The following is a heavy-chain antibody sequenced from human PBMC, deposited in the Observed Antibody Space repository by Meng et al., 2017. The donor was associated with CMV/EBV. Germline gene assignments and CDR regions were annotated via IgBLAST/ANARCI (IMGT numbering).Heavy chain of an antibody. Sequence: NNLEEVTPPLVKPTQTLTLTCTFSGFALRTSGVGVGWIRQPPGKALEWLALIYWDDDKRYSPSLKSRLTITKDTSKNQVVLTMTNMDPVDTATYYCAHKGRRMAAAGINWFDPWGQGTLVTVSS. CDR1: GFALRTSGVG. CDR3: AHKGRRMAAAGINWFDP. J-gene: IGHJ5*02. V-gene: IGHV2-5*02. CDR2: IYWDDDK. D-gene: IGHD6-13*01.